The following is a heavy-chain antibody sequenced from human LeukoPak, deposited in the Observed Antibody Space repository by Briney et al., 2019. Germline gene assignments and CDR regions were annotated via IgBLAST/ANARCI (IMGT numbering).Heavy chain of an antibody. CDR1: GFTFSSYA. Sequence: VGSLRLSCAASGFTFSSYAMHWVRQAPGKGLEWVAVISYDGSNKYYADSVKGRFTISRDNPKNTLYLQMNSLRAEDTAVYYCARGYGAGSYEGAYWGQGTLVTASS. D-gene: IGHD3-10*01. CDR3: ARGYGAGSYEGAY. CDR2: ISYDGSNK. V-gene: IGHV3-30-3*01. J-gene: IGHJ4*02.